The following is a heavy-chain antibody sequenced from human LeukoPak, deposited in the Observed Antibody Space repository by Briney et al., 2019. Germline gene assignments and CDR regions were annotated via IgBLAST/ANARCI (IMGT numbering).Heavy chain of an antibody. Sequence: GGSLRLACAASRFTFSSYWMSWVRQAPGKGLEWVANIKQDGSEKYYVDSVKGRFAISRDNAKNSLYLQMNSLRAEDTAVYYCARVAAVAGTVIDSWGQGTLVTVSS. V-gene: IGHV3-7*01. CDR3: ARVAAVAGTVIDS. CDR2: IKQDGSEK. D-gene: IGHD6-19*01. J-gene: IGHJ4*02. CDR1: RFTFSSYW.